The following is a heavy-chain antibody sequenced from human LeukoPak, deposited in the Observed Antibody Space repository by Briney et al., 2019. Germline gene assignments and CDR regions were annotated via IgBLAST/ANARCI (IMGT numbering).Heavy chain of an antibody. CDR2: INPNSGGT. CDR1: GYTFTVYY. D-gene: IGHD6-13*01. V-gene: IGHV1-2*02. CDR3: ARVVKSPGYSSSWYSY. Sequence: ASVTVSCKASGYTFTVYYMHWVRQAPGQGLEWMGWINPNSGGTNYAQKFQGRVTMTRDTSISTAYMELSRLRSDDTAVYYCARVVKSPGYSSSWYSYWGQGTLVTVSS. J-gene: IGHJ4*02.